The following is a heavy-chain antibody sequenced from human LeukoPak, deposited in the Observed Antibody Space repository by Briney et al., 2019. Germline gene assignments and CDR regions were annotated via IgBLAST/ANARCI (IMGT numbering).Heavy chain of an antibody. CDR1: GYTFTGYY. D-gene: IGHD2-15*01. V-gene: IGHV1-2*02. J-gene: IGHJ3*02. CDR3: ARVISDCSGGSCYHSDAFDI. Sequence: ASVKVSCKASGYTFTGYYMHWVRRAPGQGLEWMGWINPNSGGTNYAQKFQGRVTMTRDTSVSTAYMELSRLRSDDTAVYYCARVISDCSGGSCYHSDAFDIWGQGTMVTVSS. CDR2: INPNSGGT.